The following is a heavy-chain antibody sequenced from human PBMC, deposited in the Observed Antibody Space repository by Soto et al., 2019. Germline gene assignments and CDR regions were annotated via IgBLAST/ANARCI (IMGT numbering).Heavy chain of an antibody. J-gene: IGHJ4*02. CDR2: ISYDRSNK. D-gene: IGHD4-17*01. CDR1: GFTFSNYA. CDR3: ARDFDYGFFDY. Sequence: GGSLRLSCAASGFTFSNYAMHWVRQAPGRGLEWVAVISYDRSNKYYADSVKGRFTISRDNSKNTLYLQINSLRAEDTAVYYCARDFDYGFFDYWGQGTLVTVSS. V-gene: IGHV3-30-3*01.